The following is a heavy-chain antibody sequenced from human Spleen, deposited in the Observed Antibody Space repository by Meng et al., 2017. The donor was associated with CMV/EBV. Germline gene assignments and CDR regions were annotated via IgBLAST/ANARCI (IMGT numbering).Heavy chain of an antibody. CDR2: ISTSGTYI. Sequence: GESLKISCTASGFTFSTYSMNWVRQAPGKGLEWVSSISTSGTYIYYADSVKGRFTISRDNAKNSLYLQMNSLRAEDTAVYYCARGRDWVDYWGQGTLVTVSS. D-gene: IGHD5-24*01. V-gene: IGHV3-21*04. J-gene: IGHJ4*02. CDR3: ARGRDWVDY. CDR1: GFTFSTYS.